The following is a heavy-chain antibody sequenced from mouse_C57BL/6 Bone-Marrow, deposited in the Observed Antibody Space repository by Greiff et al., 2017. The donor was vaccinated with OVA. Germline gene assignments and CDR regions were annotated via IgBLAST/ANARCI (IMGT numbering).Heavy chain of an antibody. V-gene: IGHV1-69*01. CDR3: ARWGFLDY. CDR1: GYTFTSYW. CDR2: IDPSDSYT. Sequence: QVQLKQPGAELVMPGASVKLSCKASGYTFTSYWMHWVKQRPGQGLEWIGEIDPSDSYTNYNQKFKGKSTLTVDKSSSTAYMQLSSLTSEDSAVYYCARWGFLDYWGQGTTLTVSS. J-gene: IGHJ2*01.